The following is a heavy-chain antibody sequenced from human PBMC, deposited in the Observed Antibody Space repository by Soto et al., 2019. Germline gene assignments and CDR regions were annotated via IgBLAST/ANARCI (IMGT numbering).Heavy chain of an antibody. Sequence: GASVKVSCKASGYTFTGYYMHWVRQAPGQGLEWMGWINPNSGGTNYAQKFQGWVTMTRDTSINTAYMELSRLRSDDTAVYYCARSVSGYEYYYYGMDVWGQGTTVTVSS. J-gene: IGHJ6*02. CDR2: INPNSGGT. D-gene: IGHD5-12*01. V-gene: IGHV1-2*04. CDR1: GYTFTGYY. CDR3: ARSVSGYEYYYYGMDV.